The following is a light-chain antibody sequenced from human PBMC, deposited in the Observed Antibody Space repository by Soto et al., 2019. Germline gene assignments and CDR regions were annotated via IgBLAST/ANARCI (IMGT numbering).Light chain of an antibody. J-gene: IGKJ2*01. Sequence: EIVMTQSPASLSVSPGDGATLSCTASQSVASNVAWYQQKPGQGPRLLIHGASTRAVGVPARFSGSGSGTDFTLTIHSLQSEDFAVYYCQQYHNWPPQYTFGQGTKLQIK. CDR1: QSVASN. CDR3: QQYHNWPPQYT. CDR2: GAS. V-gene: IGKV3-15*01.